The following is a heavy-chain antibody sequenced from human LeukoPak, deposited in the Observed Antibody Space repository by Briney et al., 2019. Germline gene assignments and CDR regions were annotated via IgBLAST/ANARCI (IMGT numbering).Heavy chain of an antibody. D-gene: IGHD2-15*01. CDR1: GFSFSTFA. V-gene: IGHV3-64*05. Sequence: GGSLRLSCSASGFSFSTFAMHWVRQAPGKGPEYVSGITSNGGKTHYADSVKGRFTISRDNSKNTLYVQMSSLRAEDTAVYYCCVQRGGLVYWGQGTLVTVSS. CDR3: CVQRGGLVY. J-gene: IGHJ4*02. CDR2: ITSNGGKT.